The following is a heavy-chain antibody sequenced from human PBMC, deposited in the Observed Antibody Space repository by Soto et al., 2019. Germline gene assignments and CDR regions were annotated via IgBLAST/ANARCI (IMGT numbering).Heavy chain of an antibody. CDR1: GGSISSYY. J-gene: IGHJ4*02. D-gene: IGHD3-10*01. CDR2: IYYSGST. CDR3: ARVPAFMGRGVILYYFDY. V-gene: IGHV4-59*01. Sequence: PSETLSLTCTVSGGSISSYYWSWIRQPPGKGLEWIGYIYYSGSTNYNPSLKSRVTISVDTSKNQFSLKLNSVSAADTAVYYYARVPAFMGRGVILYYFDYWGQGTLVTVSS.